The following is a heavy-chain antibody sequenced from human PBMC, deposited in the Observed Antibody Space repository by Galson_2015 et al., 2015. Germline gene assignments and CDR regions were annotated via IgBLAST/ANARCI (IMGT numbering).Heavy chain of an antibody. V-gene: IGHV3-21*01. Sequence: SLRLSCAVSGLSLSSYAMNWVRQAPGKGLEWVSAISSSTSYIYYADSVKGRFTISRDNAKNSLYLQMNSLTAEDTAVYFCAREPRGVESVCPTGLDYWGQGTLVTVSS. CDR1: GLSLSSYA. CDR2: ISSSTSYI. D-gene: IGHD1-1*01. CDR3: AREPRGVESVCPTGLDY. J-gene: IGHJ4*02.